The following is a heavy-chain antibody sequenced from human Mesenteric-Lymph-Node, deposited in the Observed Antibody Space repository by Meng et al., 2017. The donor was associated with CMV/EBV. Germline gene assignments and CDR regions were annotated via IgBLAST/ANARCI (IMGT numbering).Heavy chain of an antibody. J-gene: IGHJ6*02. CDR2: IYPADSDI. D-gene: IGHD5-18*01. CDR1: GYSFRTYW. V-gene: IGHV5-51*01. Sequence: GGSLRLSCKASGYSFRTYWIGWVRQMPGKGLEWMGIIYPADSDIIYSPSFQGQVTISVDKSISTAYLQWSSLKASDTAMYYCATQGRGYSYGQPSYYYYGMDVWGQGTTVTVSS. CDR3: ATQGRGYSYGQPSYYYYGMDV.